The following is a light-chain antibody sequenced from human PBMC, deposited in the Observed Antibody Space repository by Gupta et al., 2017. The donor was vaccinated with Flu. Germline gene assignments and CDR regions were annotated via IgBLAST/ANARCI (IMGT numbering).Light chain of an antibody. Sequence: DIQLTQSPSTLSASVGDRVTITCRASQSINNWLAWYQQRPGQAPKLLIYKASNLGSGVPSRFSGSESGTEFTLTISSLQPDDFATYYCQQHLNYPLTFGGGTKVEIK. CDR3: QQHLNYPLT. CDR2: KAS. CDR1: QSINNW. J-gene: IGKJ4*01. V-gene: IGKV1-5*03.